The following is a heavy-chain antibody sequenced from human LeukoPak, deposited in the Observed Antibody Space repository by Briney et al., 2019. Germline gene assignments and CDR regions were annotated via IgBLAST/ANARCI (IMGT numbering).Heavy chain of an antibody. CDR1: GGTFSSYA. CDR3: ARVLADAFDI. Sequence: VASVKVSCKASGGTFSSYAISWVRQAPGQGLEWMGRIIPIFGTANYAQKFQGRVTITTDESTSTAYMELSSLRSEVTAVYYYARVLADAFDIWGQGTMVTVSS. J-gene: IGHJ3*02. V-gene: IGHV1-69*05. CDR2: IIPIFGTA.